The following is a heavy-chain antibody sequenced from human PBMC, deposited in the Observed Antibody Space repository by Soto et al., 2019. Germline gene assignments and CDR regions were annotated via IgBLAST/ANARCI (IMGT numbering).Heavy chain of an antibody. CDR2: ISSSGTRM. J-gene: IGHJ6*03. Sequence: QVQLVESGGGSVQPGGSLRLSCTASGFTFSDYYMTWIRQAPGKGLESVSYISSSGTRMYYADSVKGRFTISRDNAKNSLYLQLNSLRAEDTAVYYCAREYYDVLTDYYRYYYIDVWGKGITVTVSS. CDR1: GFTFSDYY. D-gene: IGHD3-9*01. CDR3: AREYYDVLTDYYRYYYIDV. V-gene: IGHV3-11*01.